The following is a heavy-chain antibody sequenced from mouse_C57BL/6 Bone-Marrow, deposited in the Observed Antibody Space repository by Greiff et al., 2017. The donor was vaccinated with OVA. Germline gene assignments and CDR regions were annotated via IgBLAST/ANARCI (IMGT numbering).Heavy chain of an antibody. J-gene: IGHJ2*01. V-gene: IGHV1-81*01. Sequence: QVQLQQSGAELARPGASVKLSCKASGYTFTSYGISWVKQRTGQGLEWIGEIYPRSGNTYYNEKFKGKATLTADKSSSTAYMELRRLTSEDSAVYVCARLGRLYYFDYWGQGTTLTVSS. CDR1: GYTFTSYG. CDR2: IYPRSGNT. D-gene: IGHD3-3*01. CDR3: ARLGRLYYFDY.